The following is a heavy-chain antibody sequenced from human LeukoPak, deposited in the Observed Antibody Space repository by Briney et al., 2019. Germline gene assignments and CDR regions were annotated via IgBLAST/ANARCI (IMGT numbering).Heavy chain of an antibody. V-gene: IGHV3-74*01. D-gene: IGHD4-17*01. CDR1: GFTFSSYW. Sequence: PGGSLRLSCAASGFTFSSYWMHWVRQGPGKGLVWVSRIKADGTITSYADSVKGRFTISRDNAKNTMYLQMNSLRAEDTAVYYCARTTVTTWASYFDYWGQGTLVTVSS. CDR3: ARTTVTTWASYFDY. J-gene: IGHJ4*02. CDR2: IKADGTIT.